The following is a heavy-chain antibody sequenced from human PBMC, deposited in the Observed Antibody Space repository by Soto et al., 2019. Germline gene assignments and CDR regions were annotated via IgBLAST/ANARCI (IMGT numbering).Heavy chain of an antibody. Sequence: RGGSLRLSCAASVFTFSSYAMHWVRQAPGKGLEWVAVISYDGSNKYYADSVKGRFTISRDNSKNTLYLQMNSLRAEDTAVYYCARGCSTSCYYDYWGQGTLVTVSS. CDR3: ARGCSTSCYYDY. CDR2: ISYDGSNK. V-gene: IGHV3-30-3*01. D-gene: IGHD2-2*01. CDR1: VFTFSSYA. J-gene: IGHJ4*02.